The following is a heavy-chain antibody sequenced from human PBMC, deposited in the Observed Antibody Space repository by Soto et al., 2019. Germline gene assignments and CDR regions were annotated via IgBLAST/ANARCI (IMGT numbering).Heavy chain of an antibody. V-gene: IGHV3-23*01. D-gene: IGHD6-19*01. CDR3: AKSEIAVADYTLGFDY. J-gene: IGHJ4*02. CDR2: ISGSGGST. CDR1: GFTFSSYA. Sequence: GGSLRLSCAASGFTFSSYAMSWVRQAPGKGLEWVSAISGSGGSTYYADSVKGRFTISRDNSKNTLYLQMNSLRAEDTAVYYCAKSEIAVADYTLGFDYWGQGTLVTVSS.